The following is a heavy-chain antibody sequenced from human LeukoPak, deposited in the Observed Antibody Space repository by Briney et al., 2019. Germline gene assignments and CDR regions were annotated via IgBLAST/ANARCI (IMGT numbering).Heavy chain of an antibody. J-gene: IGHJ4*02. Sequence: SVTLSLTCTVSGGSISSSSYYWGWIRQPPGKGLEWIGSIYYSGSTYYNPSLKSRVTISVDTSKNQFSLKLSSVTAADTAVYYCAREEPSHARRDTAMVNYFDYWGQGTLVTVSS. CDR2: IYYSGST. V-gene: IGHV4-39*07. CDR1: GGSISSSSYY. CDR3: AREEPSHARRDTAMVNYFDY. D-gene: IGHD5-18*01.